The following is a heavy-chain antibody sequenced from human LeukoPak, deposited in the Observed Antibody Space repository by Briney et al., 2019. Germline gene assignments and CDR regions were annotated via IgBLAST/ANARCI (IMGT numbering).Heavy chain of an antibody. CDR1: GFTVSSNH. J-gene: IGHJ4*02. V-gene: IGHV3-53*01. CDR2: ISRDGST. D-gene: IGHD5-18*01. Sequence: PGGSLRLSCAASGFTVSSNHMSWVRQAPGKGLEWVSVISRDGSTYYADSVKGRFTISRDKSKNTLYLQVNSLRAEDTAMYYCARGRSYGNFEYWGQGALVTVSS. CDR3: ARGRSYGNFEY.